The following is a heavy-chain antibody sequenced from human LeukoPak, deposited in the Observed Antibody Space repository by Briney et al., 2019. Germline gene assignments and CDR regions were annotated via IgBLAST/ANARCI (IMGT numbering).Heavy chain of an antibody. Sequence: GGSLRLSCAASGFTFSRYWMHWVRQALGKGLVWVSRINSNGSSTSYADFVTGRFTISRDNAKNTLYLQMNSLRAEDTAVYYCGRAGGSGDYRVDCWGQGTLVTVSS. CDR3: GRAGGSGDYRVDC. V-gene: IGHV3-74*01. J-gene: IGHJ4*02. CDR2: INSNGSST. CDR1: GFTFSRYW. D-gene: IGHD4-17*01.